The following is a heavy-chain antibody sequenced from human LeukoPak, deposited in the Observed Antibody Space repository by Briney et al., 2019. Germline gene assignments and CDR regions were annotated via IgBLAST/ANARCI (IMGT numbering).Heavy chain of an antibody. V-gene: IGHV3-9*01. CDR2: ISWNSGSI. J-gene: IGHJ5*02. CDR1: GFTFDDYA. D-gene: IGHD6-19*01. Sequence: GRSLRLSCAASGFTFDDYAMHWVRQAPGKGLEWVSGISWNSGSIGYADSVKGRFTISRDNAKYSLYLQMNSLRAEDTALYYCAKDQSIAVAGPYNWFDPWGQGTLVTVSS. CDR3: AKDQSIAVAGPYNWFDP.